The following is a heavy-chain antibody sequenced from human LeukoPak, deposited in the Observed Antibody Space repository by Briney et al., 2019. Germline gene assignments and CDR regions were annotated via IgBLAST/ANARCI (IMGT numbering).Heavy chain of an antibody. Sequence: AASVKVSCKASGYTFTGFYIHWLRQAPGQGLEWMGWMNPNSGDANYAPKFQGRVTMTRDTSISTAYMELSSLRFDDTAMYYCARVCGYYGSGSYYYFDYWGQGTLVTVSS. V-gene: IGHV1-2*02. CDR2: MNPNSGDA. CDR3: ARVCGYYGSGSYYYFDY. J-gene: IGHJ4*02. CDR1: GYTFTGFY. D-gene: IGHD3-10*01.